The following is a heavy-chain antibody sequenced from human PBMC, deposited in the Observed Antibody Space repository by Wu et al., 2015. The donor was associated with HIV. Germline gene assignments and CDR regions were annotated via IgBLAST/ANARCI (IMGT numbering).Heavy chain of an antibody. CDR2: MNPSNGHI. V-gene: IGHV1-18*01. J-gene: IGHJ5*01. CDR3: ARVQFDPDYYTYFDL. CDR1: YILTSNP. Sequence: QAQLLQSGPEAKRPGASVKVSCKASYILTSNPIGWVRQAPGQRLEWMGWMNPSNGHIQPAQKFQDRISMSTNNTAHTAYMELRSLTSDDAAIYFCARVQFDPDYYTYFDLWGQGTLVTVSS. D-gene: IGHD4/OR15-4a*01.